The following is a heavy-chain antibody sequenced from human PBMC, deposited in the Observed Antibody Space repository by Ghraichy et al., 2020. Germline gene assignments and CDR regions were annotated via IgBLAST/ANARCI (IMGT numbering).Heavy chain of an antibody. CDR3: ARYPSNYYDSSGYTNY. J-gene: IGHJ4*02. CDR1: GFTFSSYS. D-gene: IGHD3-22*01. V-gene: IGHV3-21*01. CDR2: ISSSSSYI. Sequence: GGSLRLSCAASGFTFSSYSMNWVRQAPGKGLEWVSSISSSSSYIYYADSVKGRFTISRDNAKNSLYLQMNSLRAEDTAVYYCARYPSNYYDSSGYTNYWGQGTLVTVSS.